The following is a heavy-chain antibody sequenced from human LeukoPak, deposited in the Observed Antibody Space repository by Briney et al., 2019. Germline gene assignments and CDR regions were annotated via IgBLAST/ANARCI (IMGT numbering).Heavy chain of an antibody. CDR2: ISGSGGST. V-gene: IGHV3-23*01. J-gene: IGHJ4*02. Sequence: GSLRLSCAASGFTFSGYAMSWVRPAPGKGLEWVSAISGSGGSTYYADSVKGRFTISRDNSKNTLYLQMNSLRAEDTAVYYCAKGGQWLDYYFDYWGQGTLVTVSS. CDR1: GFTFSGYA. CDR3: AKGGQWLDYYFDY. D-gene: IGHD6-19*01.